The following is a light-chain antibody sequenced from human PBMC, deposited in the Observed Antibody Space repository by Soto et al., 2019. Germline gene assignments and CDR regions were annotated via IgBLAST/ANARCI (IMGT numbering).Light chain of an antibody. Sequence: QSALTQPPSASGSPGQSVTISCTGTSSDVGDYNYVSWYQQHPGKAPKLMIYEVNKRPSGVPDRFSGSKSGNTASLTVSGLQAEDEADYYCSSYAGSNTVLFGGGTQLTVL. J-gene: IGLJ2*01. V-gene: IGLV2-8*01. CDR2: EVN. CDR3: SSYAGSNTVL. CDR1: SSDVGDYNY.